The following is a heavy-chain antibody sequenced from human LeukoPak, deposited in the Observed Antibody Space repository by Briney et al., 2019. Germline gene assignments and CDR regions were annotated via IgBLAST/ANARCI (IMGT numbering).Heavy chain of an antibody. CDR3: ARGSSRSPRDAFDI. CDR1: GYTFTNYY. J-gene: IGHJ3*02. CDR2: ISPSGGST. Sequence: ASVKVSCKASGYTFTNYYMRWVRQAPGQGLEWMGIISPSGGSTTYAQKFQGRVTMTRDMSTSTVYMELSSLRSDGTAMYYCARGSSRSPRDAFDIWGQGTMVTVSS. V-gene: IGHV1-46*01.